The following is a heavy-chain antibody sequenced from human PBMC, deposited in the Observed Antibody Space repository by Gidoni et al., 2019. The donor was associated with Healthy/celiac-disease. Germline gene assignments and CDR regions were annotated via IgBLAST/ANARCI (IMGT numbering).Heavy chain of an antibody. D-gene: IGHD6-19*01. CDR2: ISSSSSHI. J-gene: IGHJ5*01. CDR3: ARDSSYSSGWYPFDWFDS. Sequence: EVQLVESGGGLVKPGGSLRLSYAASGFTFSSYSMNWVRQAPGKGLEWVSCISSSSSHIYYADSVKGRFTISRDNAKNSLYLQMNSLRAEDTAVYYCARDSSYSSGWYPFDWFDSWGQGTLVTVSS. CDR1: GFTFSSYS. V-gene: IGHV3-21*01.